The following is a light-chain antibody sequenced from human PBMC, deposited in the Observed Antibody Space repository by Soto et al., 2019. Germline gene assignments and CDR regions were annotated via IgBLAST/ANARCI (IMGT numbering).Light chain of an antibody. J-gene: IGKJ3*01. V-gene: IGKV4-1*01. CDR2: WAS. CDR1: QSVLYSSNTNQNY. CDR3: QQYYSTPFT. Sequence: DIVMTQSPDSLAVSLGERATFNCKSSQSVLYSSNTNQNYLAWYQQKPGQPPKLLIYWASTRQSGVPDRFSDNGSGTDFTLTISSLQAEDVAFYYCQQYYSTPFTFGPGTKVDVK.